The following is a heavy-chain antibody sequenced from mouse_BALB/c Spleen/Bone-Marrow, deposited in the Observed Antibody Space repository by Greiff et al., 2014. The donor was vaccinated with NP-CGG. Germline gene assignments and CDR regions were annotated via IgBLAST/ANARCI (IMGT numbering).Heavy chain of an antibody. Sequence: QVQLQQSGPGLVQPSQSLSITCTVSGFSLTTYGVHWVRQSPGKGLEWLGVIWSGGSTDYNAAFISRLSISKDNSKTQVFFKMNSLQANAAAIYYCSRNHRGYYFDYWGQGTTLTVSS. CDR1: GFSLTTYG. J-gene: IGHJ2*01. V-gene: IGHV2-2*02. CDR2: IWSGGST. CDR3: SRNHRGYYFDY. D-gene: IGHD3-1*01.